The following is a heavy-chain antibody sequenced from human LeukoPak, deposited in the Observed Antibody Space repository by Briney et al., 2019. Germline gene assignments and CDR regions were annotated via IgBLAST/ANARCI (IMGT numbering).Heavy chain of an antibody. V-gene: IGHV3-11*04. CDR1: GFTFSDYF. J-gene: IGHJ4*02. CDR3: AREGVGYYFDS. D-gene: IGHD1-26*01. CDR2: ISSSGSNI. Sequence: PGGSLRLSCAASGFTFSDYFMGWIRQAPGKGLEWISYISSSGSNIYYADSLKGRFTISRDNAKNLLHLQMNTLRAEDTAVYYCAREGVGYYFDSWGQGTLVTVSS.